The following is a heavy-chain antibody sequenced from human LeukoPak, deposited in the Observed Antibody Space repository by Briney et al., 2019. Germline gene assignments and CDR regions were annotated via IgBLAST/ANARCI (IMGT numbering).Heavy chain of an antibody. V-gene: IGHV4-59*01. J-gene: IGHJ5*02. CDR2: IYYSGSA. Sequence: SETLSLTCSVSGVSISTYYWSWVRQPPGKGLEWIGYIYYSGSAYYNPSLKSRVTMSVDTSKNQFSLKLSSVTSADTAVYFCAREHFNFYDSSGFLIWFDPWGQGTLVTVSS. D-gene: IGHD3-22*01. CDR1: GVSISTYY. CDR3: AREHFNFYDSSGFLIWFDP.